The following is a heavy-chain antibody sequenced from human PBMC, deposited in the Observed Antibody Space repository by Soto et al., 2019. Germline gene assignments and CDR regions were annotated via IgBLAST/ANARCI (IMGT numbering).Heavy chain of an antibody. Sequence: QVQLQESGPGLVKPSETLSLTCSVSVDSMRTYYWNWIRQPPGGGLEWIGHIYYSGSTNYNPSLQSRXXMXVXXSKNLFSLKLSSMTAADTAVYYCARAGTSTWYFALWGRGTLVIVSS. CDR2: IYYSGST. V-gene: IGHV4-59*01. CDR3: ARAGTSTWYFAL. CDR1: VDSMRTYY. D-gene: IGHD1-1*01. J-gene: IGHJ2*01.